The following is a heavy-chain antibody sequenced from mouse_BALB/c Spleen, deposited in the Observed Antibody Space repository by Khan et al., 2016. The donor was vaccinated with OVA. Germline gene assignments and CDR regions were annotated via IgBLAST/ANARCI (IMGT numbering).Heavy chain of an antibody. D-gene: IGHD1-2*01. CDR3: ARTASIKY. V-gene: IGHV3-2*02. J-gene: IGHJ2*01. CDR2: ISYSGST. CDR1: GYSITSGYG. Sequence: EVKLEESGPGLVKPSQSLSLTCTVTGYSITSGYGWNWIRQFPGNKLEWMGYISYSGSTNYNPSLNSRLSITRDTSKNQFFLQLNSVTTENTATYYCARTASIKYWGQGTTLTVSS.